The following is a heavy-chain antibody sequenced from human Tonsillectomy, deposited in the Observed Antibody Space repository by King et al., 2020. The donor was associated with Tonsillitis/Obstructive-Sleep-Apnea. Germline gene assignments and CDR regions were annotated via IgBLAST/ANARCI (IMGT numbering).Heavy chain of an antibody. Sequence: VQLVESGGGVVQPGRSLRLSCAASGFTFSSCGMHWVRQAPGKGLEWVAVIWYDGSEKYYADSVKGRFTISRDNSKNTLYLQMNSLRAEDTSVYYCARDRLICCSSSCPPNYYYYYYMDVWGKGTTVTVSS. CDR2: IWYDGSEK. CDR3: ARDRLICCSSSCPPNYYYYYYMDV. D-gene: IGHD2-2*01. V-gene: IGHV3-33*01. CDR1: GFTFSSCG. J-gene: IGHJ6*03.